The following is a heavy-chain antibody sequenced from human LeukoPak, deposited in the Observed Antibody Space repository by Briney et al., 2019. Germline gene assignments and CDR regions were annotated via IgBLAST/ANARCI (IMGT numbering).Heavy chain of an antibody. V-gene: IGHV3-30*02. CDR1: GFTFSSYG. CDR2: IRYDGSNK. Sequence: GGSLRLSCAASGFTFSSYGMYWVRQAPGKGLEWVAFIRYDGSNKYYADSVKGRFTISRDNSKNTLYLQMNSLRAEDTAVYYCAKTNGHYDFWSGYYPWDDYWGQGTLVTVSS. J-gene: IGHJ4*02. D-gene: IGHD3-3*01. CDR3: AKTNGHYDFWSGYYPWDDY.